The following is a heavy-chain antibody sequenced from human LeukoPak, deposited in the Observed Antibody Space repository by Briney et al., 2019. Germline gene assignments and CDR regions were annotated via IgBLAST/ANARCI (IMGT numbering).Heavy chain of an antibody. CDR1: GFTFSSYG. J-gene: IGHJ6*03. CDR3: ARDDSNYYYYYYYYMDV. D-gene: IGHD4-11*01. Sequence: GGSLRLSCATSGFTFSSYGFHWVRQAPGKGLEWVANIKQDGSEKYYVDSVKGRFTISRDNAKNSLYLQMNSLRAEDTAVYYCARDDSNYYYYYYYYMDVWGKGTTVTVSS. CDR2: IKQDGSEK. V-gene: IGHV3-7*01.